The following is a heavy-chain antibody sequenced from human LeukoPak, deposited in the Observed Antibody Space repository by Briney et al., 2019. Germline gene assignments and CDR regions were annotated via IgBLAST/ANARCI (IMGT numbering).Heavy chain of an antibody. CDR3: ARDPKSAVGYYYYGMEV. Sequence: PSETLSLTCTVSGGSISSGGYYWNWIRQPPGKGLEWIGHVSYSGSTNYNPSLKSRVTISLDTSKNQFSLKLSSVTAADTAVYFCARDPKSAVGYYYYGMEVWGQGTTVTVSS. CDR1: GGSISSGGYY. V-gene: IGHV4-61*08. J-gene: IGHJ6*02. CDR2: VSYSGST. D-gene: IGHD6-19*01.